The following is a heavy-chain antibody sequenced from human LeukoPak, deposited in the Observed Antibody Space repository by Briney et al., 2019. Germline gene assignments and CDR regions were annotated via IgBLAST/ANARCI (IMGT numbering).Heavy chain of an antibody. CDR3: ARRTRAAHDAFDI. J-gene: IGHJ3*02. CDR1: GFSLRTRGMW. Sequence: SGPALVKPTQTLTLTCTFSGFSLRTRGMWVSWIRQPPGKALEWLSRIDWDEDKYYSTALKTRLTTSKDTSKNQVVLTMTNMDPVDTATYYCARRTRAAHDAFDIWGQGTMVTVSS. V-gene: IGHV2-70*11. CDR2: IDWDEDK. D-gene: IGHD6-6*01.